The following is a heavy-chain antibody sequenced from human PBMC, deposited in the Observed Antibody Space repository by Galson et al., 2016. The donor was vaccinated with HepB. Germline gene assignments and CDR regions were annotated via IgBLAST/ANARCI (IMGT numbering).Heavy chain of an antibody. Sequence: CAISGDSVSSNSAAWHWIRQSPSRGLEWLGRTYYRSKWYNDYAVSVKSRIAINPDTSKNQFSLQLNPVTPEDTAVYYCAREATVTRGAFDMWGQGTMVTVSS. CDR2: TYYRSKWYN. V-gene: IGHV6-1*01. D-gene: IGHD4-17*01. CDR3: AREATVTRGAFDM. CDR1: GDSVSSNSAA. J-gene: IGHJ3*02.